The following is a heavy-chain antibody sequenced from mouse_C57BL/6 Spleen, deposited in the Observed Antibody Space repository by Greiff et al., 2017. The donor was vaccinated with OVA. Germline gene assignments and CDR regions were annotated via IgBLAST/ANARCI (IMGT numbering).Heavy chain of an antibody. CDR2: IYPGSGST. V-gene: IGHV1-55*01. D-gene: IGHD1-1*01. J-gene: IGHJ4*01. CDR1: GYTFTSCW. Sequence: QVQLQQPGAELVKPGASVKMSCKASGYTFTSCWITWVKQRPGQGLEWIGDIYPGSGSTNYNEKFKSKATLTVDTSSSTAYMQLSSLTSEDSAVYYCARRLLLRPYYAMDYWGQGTSVTVSS. CDR3: ARRLLLRPYYAMDY.